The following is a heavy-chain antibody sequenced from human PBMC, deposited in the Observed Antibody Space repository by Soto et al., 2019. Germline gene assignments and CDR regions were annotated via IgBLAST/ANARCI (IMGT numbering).Heavy chain of an antibody. CDR1: GFTFTTYA. J-gene: IGHJ4*02. Sequence: QVQVVQSGAEVKKPGASVKVSCKASGFTFTTYAIHWVRQAPGQRLEWMGWIHSGNGNTKSSQKFQDRLTITRDKSASTAYMDLTSLSSEDSAVYYCARDRCSGDCYDLDYWGKGTVVTVYS. CDR2: IHSGNGNT. CDR3: ARDRCSGDCYDLDY. D-gene: IGHD2-21*02. V-gene: IGHV1-3*01.